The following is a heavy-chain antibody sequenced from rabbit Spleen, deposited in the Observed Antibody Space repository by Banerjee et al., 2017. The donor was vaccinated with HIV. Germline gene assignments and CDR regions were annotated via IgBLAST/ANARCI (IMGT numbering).Heavy chain of an antibody. D-gene: IGHD1-1*01. CDR2: IDSGSSGFT. CDR1: GFDLSSYYY. Sequence: QEQLEESGGDLVKPGASLTLTCTASGFDLSSYYYMCWVRQAPGKGLEWIVCIDSGSSGFTYFASWAKGRFTISKTSSTTVTLQMTSLTAADTATYFCARDGGGSSGYYFKLWGPGTLVTVS. V-gene: IGHV1S45*01. CDR3: ARDGGGSSGYYFKL. J-gene: IGHJ4*01.